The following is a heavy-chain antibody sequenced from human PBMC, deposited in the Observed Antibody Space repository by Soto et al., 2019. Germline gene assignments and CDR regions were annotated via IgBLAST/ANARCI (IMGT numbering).Heavy chain of an antibody. Sequence: PGGSLRLSCAASEFSFSDYGMHWVRQAPGKGLEWVAVIWYDGSNKYYADSVKGRFTISRDNSKNTLYLQMNSLRAEDTAVYYCARVAAPIKAPGYFQHWGQGTLVTVSS. V-gene: IGHV3-33*08. CDR3: ARVAAPIKAPGYFQH. J-gene: IGHJ1*01. CDR1: EFSFSDYG. CDR2: IWYDGSNK.